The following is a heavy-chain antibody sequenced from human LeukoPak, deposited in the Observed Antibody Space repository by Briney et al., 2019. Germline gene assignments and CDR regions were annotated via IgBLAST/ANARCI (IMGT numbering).Heavy chain of an antibody. V-gene: IGHV3-21*01. CDR3: ATSPSGSDSY. CDR1: GFTFSSYS. J-gene: IGHJ4*02. CDR2: ISGSSSYI. Sequence: GGSQRLSCAASGFTFSSYSMNWVRLAPGKGLEWVSSISGSSSYIYYADSVKGRFTISRDNAKNTLYLQMNGLRVEDAAVYYCATSPSGSDSYWGQGTLVTVSS. D-gene: IGHD1-26*01.